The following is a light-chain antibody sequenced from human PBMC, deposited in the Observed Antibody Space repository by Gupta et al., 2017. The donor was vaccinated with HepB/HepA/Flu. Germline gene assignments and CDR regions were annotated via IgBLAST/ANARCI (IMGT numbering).Light chain of an antibody. CDR1: SSDIGAYDS. Sequence: QSGLTQPASVSGSPGPSITLSCTGTSSDIGAYDSVSWYQQYPGRAPKLLIYDVSNRPSGVSIRFSGSKTGNSASLTISGLQPDDEAVYYCASFRSGFTLVIFGGGTELAVL. CDR2: DVS. V-gene: IGLV2-14*03. J-gene: IGLJ2*01. CDR3: ASFRSGFTLVI.